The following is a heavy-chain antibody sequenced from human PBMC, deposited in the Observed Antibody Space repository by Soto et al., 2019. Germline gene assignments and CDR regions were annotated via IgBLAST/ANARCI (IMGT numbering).Heavy chain of an antibody. J-gene: IGHJ4*02. Sequence: PGGSLRLSCAASGFTFSSYSMNWVRQAPGKGLEWVSSISSSSSYIYYADSVKGRFTISRDNAKNSLYLQMNSLRAEDTAVYYCAGDRDDSGYPFDYWGQGTLVTVSS. D-gene: IGHD5-12*01. CDR1: GFTFSSYS. V-gene: IGHV3-21*01. CDR3: AGDRDDSGYPFDY. CDR2: ISSSSSYI.